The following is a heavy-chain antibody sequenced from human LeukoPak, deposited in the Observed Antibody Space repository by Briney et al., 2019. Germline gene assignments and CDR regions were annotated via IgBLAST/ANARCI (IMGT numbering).Heavy chain of an antibody. CDR2: ISYDGSNK. D-gene: IGHD3-22*01. J-gene: IGHJ4*02. Sequence: GGSLRLSCAASGFTFSSYAMHWVRQAPGKGLEWVAVISYDGSNKYYADSVKGRFTISRDNAKNSLYLQMNSLRAEDTAVYYCARHDSSGYYPYYFDYWGQGTLVTVSS. CDR3: ARHDSSGYYPYYFDY. V-gene: IGHV3-30-3*01. CDR1: GFTFSSYA.